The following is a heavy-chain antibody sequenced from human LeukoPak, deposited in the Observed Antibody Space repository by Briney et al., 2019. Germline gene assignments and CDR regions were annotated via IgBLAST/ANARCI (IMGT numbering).Heavy chain of an antibody. CDR2: ISSNGGST. CDR1: GFTFSSYA. Sequence: PGVSLRLSCAASGFTFSSYAMHWVRQAPGKGLEYVSAISSNGGSTYYANSVKGRFTISRDNSKNTLYLQMGSLRAEDMAVYYCARDRYDYYGMDVWGQGTTVTVSS. J-gene: IGHJ6*02. V-gene: IGHV3-64*01. CDR3: ARDRYDYYGMDV.